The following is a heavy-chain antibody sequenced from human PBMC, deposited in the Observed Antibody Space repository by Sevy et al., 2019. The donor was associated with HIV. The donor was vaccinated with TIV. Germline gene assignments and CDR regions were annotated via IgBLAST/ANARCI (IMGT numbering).Heavy chain of an antibody. V-gene: IGHV4-34*01. D-gene: IGHD6-6*01. CDR2: INQSGST. Sequence: SETLSLTCTVYGGSFSGYYWSWIRQPPGKGLEWIGEINQSGSTNYNPSLKSRVTISIDTSKNSFSLRLSSVTAADTAVYYCARGGGAARPWVPGYFYYGMDVWGQGTTVTVSS. CDR1: GGSFSGYY. J-gene: IGHJ6*02. CDR3: ARGGGAARPWVPGYFYYGMDV.